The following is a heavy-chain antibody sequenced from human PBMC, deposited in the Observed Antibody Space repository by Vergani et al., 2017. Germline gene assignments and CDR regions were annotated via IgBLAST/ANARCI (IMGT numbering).Heavy chain of an antibody. Sequence: EVQLVESGGGLVQPGGSLRLSCAASELTFSIYWMSWVRQAPGKGLEWVGNIKQDGSEKYYMDSVKGRFTISRDNATNSLYLQMNSLRVEDTAVYYCARQLGSSGYRRFDYWGQGTLVTVSS. D-gene: IGHD3-22*01. CDR3: ARQLGSSGYRRFDY. J-gene: IGHJ4*02. V-gene: IGHV3-7*01. CDR2: IKQDGSEK. CDR1: ELTFSIYW.